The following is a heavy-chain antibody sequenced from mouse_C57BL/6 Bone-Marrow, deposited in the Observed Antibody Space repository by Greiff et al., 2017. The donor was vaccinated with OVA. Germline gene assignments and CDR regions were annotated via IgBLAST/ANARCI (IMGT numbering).Heavy chain of an antibody. CDR3: ARFDGNYARFAY. CDR2: IYPRSGNT. J-gene: IGHJ3*01. V-gene: IGHV1-81*01. CDR1: GYTFTSYG. Sequence: QVQLQQSGAELARPGASVKLSCKASGYTFTSYGISWVKQRTGQGLEWIGEIYPRSGNTYYNEKFKGKATLTADKSSSTAYMELRSLTSEDSAVYFCARFDGNYARFAYWGQGTLVTVSA. D-gene: IGHD2-1*01.